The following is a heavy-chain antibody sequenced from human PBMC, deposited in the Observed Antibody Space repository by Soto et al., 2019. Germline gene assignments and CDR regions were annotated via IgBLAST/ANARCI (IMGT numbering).Heavy chain of an antibody. CDR3: AKEGYYDSSGYYFN. J-gene: IGHJ1*01. V-gene: IGHV1-69*13. CDR1: GYTFTSYV. D-gene: IGHD3-22*01. CDR2: IIPIFGTA. Sequence: ASVKVSCKASGYTFTSYVISWVLQGPGQGLEWMGGIIPIFGTANYAQKFQGRVTITADESTSTAYMELGSLRSEDTAVYYCAKEGYYDSSGYYFNWGQGTLVTVSS.